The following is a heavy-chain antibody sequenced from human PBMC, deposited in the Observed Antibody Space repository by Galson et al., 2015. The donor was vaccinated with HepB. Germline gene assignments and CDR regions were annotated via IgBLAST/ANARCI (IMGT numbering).Heavy chain of an antibody. CDR3: ARGWDCGWLNPYYYYYGMDV. V-gene: IGHV1-18*04. D-gene: IGHD6-19*01. CDR2: ISAYNGNT. J-gene: IGHJ6*02. CDR1: GYTFTSYG. Sequence: SVKVPCKASGYTFTSYGISWVRQAPGQGLEWMGWISAYNGNTNYAQKLQGRVTMTTDTSTSTAYMELRSLRSDDTAVYYCARGWDCGWLNPYYYYYGMDVWGQGTTVTVSS.